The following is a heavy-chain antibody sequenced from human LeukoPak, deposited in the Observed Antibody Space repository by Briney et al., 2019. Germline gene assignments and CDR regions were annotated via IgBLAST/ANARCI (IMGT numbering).Heavy chain of an antibody. J-gene: IGHJ6*02. V-gene: IGHV4-59*01. CDR2: IYYSGST. CDR1: GGSIRSYY. Sequence: SETLSLTCTVSGGSIRSYYWTWIRQPPGKGLEWIGYIYYSGSTNYNPSLKSRVTISVDTSKNQFSLKLSSVTAADTAVYYCARGPDYGDYARPDYYYYGMDVWGHGTTVTVSS. CDR3: ARGPDYGDYARPDYYYYGMDV. D-gene: IGHD4-17*01.